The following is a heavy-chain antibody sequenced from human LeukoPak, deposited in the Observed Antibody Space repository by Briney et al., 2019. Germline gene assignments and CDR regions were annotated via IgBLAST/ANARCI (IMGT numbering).Heavy chain of an antibody. Sequence: SETLSLTCTVSGGSISSSSYYWGWIRQPPGKGLEWIGSIYYSGSTYYNPSLKSRVTISVDTSKNQFSLKLSSVTAADTAVYYCARSADTVTIDYWGQGTLVTVSS. CDR3: ARSADTVTIDY. V-gene: IGHV4-39*07. J-gene: IGHJ4*02. CDR2: IYYSGST. D-gene: IGHD4-17*01. CDR1: GGSISSSSYY.